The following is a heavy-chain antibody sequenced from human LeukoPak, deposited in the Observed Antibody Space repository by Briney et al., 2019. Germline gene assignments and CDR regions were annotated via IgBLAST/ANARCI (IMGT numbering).Heavy chain of an antibody. CDR3: ASLSMVATVHFDY. D-gene: IGHD5-12*01. V-gene: IGHV4-39*01. J-gene: IGHJ4*02. Sequence: PSETLSLTCTVSGGSISSSSYYWGWIRQPPGKGLEWIGSIYYSGSTYYNPSLKSRVTISVDTSKNQFSLTLSSVTAADTAVYYCASLSMVATVHFDYWGQGTLVTVSS. CDR1: GGSISSSSYY. CDR2: IYYSGST.